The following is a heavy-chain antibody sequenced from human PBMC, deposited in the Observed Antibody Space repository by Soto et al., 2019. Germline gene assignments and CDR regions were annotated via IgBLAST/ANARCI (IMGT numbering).Heavy chain of an antibody. CDR1: GFTISSYA. Sequence: PGGSLRLSCAASGFTISSYAMSWVRQAPGKGLEWVSAISGSGGSTYYADSVKGRFTISRDNSKNTLYLQMNSLGAEDTAVYYCAKANTGMTTVTTSFDYWGQGTLVTVSS. J-gene: IGHJ4*02. D-gene: IGHD4-17*01. CDR3: AKANTGMTTVTTSFDY. V-gene: IGHV3-23*01. CDR2: ISGSGGST.